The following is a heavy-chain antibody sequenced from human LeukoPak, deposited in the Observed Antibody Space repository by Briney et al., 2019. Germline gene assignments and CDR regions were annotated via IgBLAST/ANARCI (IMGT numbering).Heavy chain of an antibody. Sequence: SQTLSLTCTVSGGSISGGSAYWGWIRQHPGKGLEWIGNIYYSGSTYYNPSLKSRLTISVDTSKNQFFLKLSSVTAADTALYYCARVHDSGYYSVFDYWGQGTLVTVSS. CDR3: ARVHDSGYYSVFDY. V-gene: IGHV4-31*03. CDR2: IYYSGST. CDR1: GGSISGGSAY. J-gene: IGHJ4*02. D-gene: IGHD3-22*01.